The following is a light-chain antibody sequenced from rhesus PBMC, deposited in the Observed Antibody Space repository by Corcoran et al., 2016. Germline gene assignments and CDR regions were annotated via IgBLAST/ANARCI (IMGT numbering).Light chain of an antibody. CDR1: QSISNY. CDR3: QQFKNYLYS. Sequence: DIQMTQSPSSLSASVGDRVTITCRASQSISNYLNWYQQEPGKVPKLLIYSASSLQSGVPSRFSGSGSGTEFTLTISSLQPEDFATYYCQQFKNYLYSFGQGTKVEIK. CDR2: SAS. J-gene: IGKJ2*01. V-gene: IGKV1-41*01.